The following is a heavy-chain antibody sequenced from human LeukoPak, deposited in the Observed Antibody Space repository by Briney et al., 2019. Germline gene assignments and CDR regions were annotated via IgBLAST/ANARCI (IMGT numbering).Heavy chain of an antibody. CDR2: ISYDGSNK. Sequence: GGSLRLPCAASGFTFSSYAMHWVRQAPGKGLEWVAVISYDGSNKYYADSVKGRFTISRDNSKNTLYLQMNSLRAEDTAVYYCEAGSSSVDYWGQGTLVTVSS. CDR1: GFTFSSYA. J-gene: IGHJ4*02. CDR3: EAGSSSVDY. D-gene: IGHD6-6*01. V-gene: IGHV3-30-3*01.